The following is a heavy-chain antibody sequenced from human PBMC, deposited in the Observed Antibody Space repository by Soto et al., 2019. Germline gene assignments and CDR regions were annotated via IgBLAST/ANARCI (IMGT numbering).Heavy chain of an antibody. V-gene: IGHV3-30-3*01. CDR1: GFTFSSYA. Sequence: QVQLVESGGGVVQPGRSLRLSCAASGFTFSSYAMHWVRQAPGKGLEWVAVISYDGSNKYYADSVKGRFTISRDNSKNTLYLQMNSLRAEDTAVYYCAREYSSSCDYWGQGTLVTVSS. D-gene: IGHD6-13*01. CDR2: ISYDGSNK. J-gene: IGHJ4*02. CDR3: AREYSSSCDY.